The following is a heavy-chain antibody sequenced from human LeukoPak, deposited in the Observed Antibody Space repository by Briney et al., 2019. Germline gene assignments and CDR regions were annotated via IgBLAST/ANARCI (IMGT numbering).Heavy chain of an antibody. Sequence: ASVKVSCTASGGTFSSYAISWVRQAPGQGLEWMGGIIPIFGTANYAQKFQGRVTITADESTSTAYMELSSLRSEDTAVYYCARISGYSYGFDYWGQGTLVTVSS. CDR1: GGTFSSYA. CDR2: IIPIFGTA. D-gene: IGHD5-18*01. CDR3: ARISGYSYGFDY. V-gene: IGHV1-69*13. J-gene: IGHJ4*02.